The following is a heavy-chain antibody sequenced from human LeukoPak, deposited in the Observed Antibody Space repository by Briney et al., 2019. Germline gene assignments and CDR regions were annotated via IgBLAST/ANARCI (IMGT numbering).Heavy chain of an antibody. J-gene: IGHJ5*02. CDR3: ARNMVRGVSKSFDR. Sequence: ASVKVSCNASGYTVTSYGISWVRQAPGQGLEWRGWISAYNGDTNYAQKLQGRVTMTTDTSKSTAYLEMRSLRSDDTAVYYCARNMVRGVSKSFDRWGQGTLVTVSS. V-gene: IGHV1-18*01. CDR2: ISAYNGDT. CDR1: GYTVTSYG. D-gene: IGHD3-10*01.